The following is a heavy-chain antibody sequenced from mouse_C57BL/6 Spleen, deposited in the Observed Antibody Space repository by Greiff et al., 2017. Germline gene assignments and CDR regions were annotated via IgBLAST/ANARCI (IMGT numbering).Heavy chain of an antibody. CDR1: GFTFSSYG. CDR2: ISSGGSYT. Sequence: EVQLVESGGDLVKPGGSLKLSCAASGFTFSSYGMSWVRQTPDKRLEWVGTISSGGSYTDYPDSVKGRFTISRDNAKNTLYVQMSSLKSEDTAMYYCARQGGAYWDQGTLFAVSA. CDR3: ARQGGAY. V-gene: IGHV5-6*01. J-gene: IGHJ3*01.